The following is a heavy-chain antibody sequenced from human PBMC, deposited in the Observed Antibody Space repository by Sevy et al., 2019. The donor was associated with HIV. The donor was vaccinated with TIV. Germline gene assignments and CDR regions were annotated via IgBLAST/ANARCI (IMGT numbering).Heavy chain of an antibody. CDR2: IIPIFGTA. V-gene: IGHV1-69*13. Sequence: ASVKVSCKASGGTFSSYAISWVRQAPGQGLEWMGGIIPIFGTANYAQKFQGRVTITADESTSTAYLELISLRSEDTAVYYCARNRRDGLGVYFDYWGQGTLVTVSS. CDR1: GGTFSSYA. D-gene: IGHD3-16*01. J-gene: IGHJ4*02. CDR3: ARNRRDGLGVYFDY.